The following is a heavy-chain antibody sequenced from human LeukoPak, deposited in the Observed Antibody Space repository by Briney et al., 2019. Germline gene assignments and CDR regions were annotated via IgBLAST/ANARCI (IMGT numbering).Heavy chain of an antibody. D-gene: IGHD7-27*01. CDR3: VNWGFDP. J-gene: IGHJ5*02. CDR1: GITFSNYA. V-gene: IGHV3-23*01. CDR2: ITATSSST. Sequence: GSLRLSCAASGITFSNYAMSWVRQAPGKGLEWVSAITATSSSTYDADSVQGRFTISRDNSKNTLYLQMNSLRAEDTAVYYCVNWGFDPWGQGTLVTVSS.